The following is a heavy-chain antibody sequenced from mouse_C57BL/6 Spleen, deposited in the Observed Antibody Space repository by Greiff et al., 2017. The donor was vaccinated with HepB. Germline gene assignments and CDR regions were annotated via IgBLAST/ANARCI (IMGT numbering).Heavy chain of an antibody. CDR3: ARRTTVVADYYAMDY. J-gene: IGHJ4*01. V-gene: IGHV1-42*01. Sequence: EVQLVESGPELVKPGASVKISCKASGYSFTGYYMNWVKQSPEKSLEWIGEINPSTGGTTYNQKFKAKATLTVDKSSSTAYMQLKSLTSEDSAVYYCARRTTVVADYYAMDYWGQGTSVTVSS. CDR1: GYSFTGYY. CDR2: INPSTGGT. D-gene: IGHD1-1*01.